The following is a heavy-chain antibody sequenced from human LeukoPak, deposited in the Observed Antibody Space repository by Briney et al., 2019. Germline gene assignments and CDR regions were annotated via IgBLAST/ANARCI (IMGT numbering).Heavy chain of an antibody. Sequence: SETLSLTCTVSGGSISSYYWSWIRQPPGKGLEWIGYIYYSGSTNYNPSLKSRVTISVDTSKNQFSPKLSSVTAADTAVYYCARKNRDYFDYWGQGTLVTVSS. CDR1: GGSISSYY. D-gene: IGHD3-3*01. CDR2: IYYSGST. V-gene: IGHV4-59*08. CDR3: ARKNRDYFDY. J-gene: IGHJ4*02.